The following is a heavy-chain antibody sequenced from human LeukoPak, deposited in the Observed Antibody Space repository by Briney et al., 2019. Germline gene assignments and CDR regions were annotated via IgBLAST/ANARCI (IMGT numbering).Heavy chain of an antibody. CDR1: GFTFSSYA. J-gene: IGHJ4*02. Sequence: PGGSLRLSCAASGFTFSSYAMSWVRQAPGKGLEWVSAISGSGGSTYYADSVKGRFTISRDNAKNSLYLQMNSLRAEDTAVYYCARGLMTVLTFDWGQGTLVTVSS. CDR3: ARGLMTVLTFD. CDR2: ISGSGGST. V-gene: IGHV3-23*01. D-gene: IGHD2-21*02.